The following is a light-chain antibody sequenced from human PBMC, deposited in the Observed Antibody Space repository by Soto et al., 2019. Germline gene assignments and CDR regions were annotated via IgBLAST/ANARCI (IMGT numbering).Light chain of an antibody. CDR3: SSYTTGGAYV. CDR2: DVS. CDR1: SRDVGGYNS. Sequence: QSALTQPASVSGSPGLSIAISCTGTSRDVGGYNSVSWYQQQPGKVPKLMIYDVSNRPSGVSNRFSGSKSGNTASLTISGLQADDEGAYYCSSYTTGGAYVFGTGTKLTVL. V-gene: IGLV2-14*01. J-gene: IGLJ1*01.